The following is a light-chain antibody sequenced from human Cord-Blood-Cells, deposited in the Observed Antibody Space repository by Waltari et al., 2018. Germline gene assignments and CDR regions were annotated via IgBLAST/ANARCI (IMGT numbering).Light chain of an antibody. CDR2: SNN. Sequence: QSVLTQPPSASGTPGQRVTISCSGSSSNIGSNTVKWYQQLTGTAPKLLIYSNNQRPSGVPDRFSGSKSGTSASLAISGLQSEDEADYYCAAWDDSLNGYVFGTGTKVTVL. CDR3: AAWDDSLNGYV. J-gene: IGLJ1*01. CDR1: SSNIGSNT. V-gene: IGLV1-44*01.